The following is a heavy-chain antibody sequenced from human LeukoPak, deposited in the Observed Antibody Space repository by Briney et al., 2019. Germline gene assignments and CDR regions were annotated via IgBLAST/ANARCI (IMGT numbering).Heavy chain of an antibody. CDR1: GFTFSSYE. CDR2: ISSSGSTI. V-gene: IGHV3-48*03. CDR3: ARERGEGGYSYGWGNYYYYYGMDV. Sequence: GGSLRLSCAASGFTFSSYEMNWVRQAPGKGLEWVPYISSSGSTICYADSVKGRFTISRDNAKNSLYLQMNSLRVEDTAVYYCARERGEGGYSYGWGNYYYYYGMDVWGQGTTVTVSS. J-gene: IGHJ6*02. D-gene: IGHD5-18*01.